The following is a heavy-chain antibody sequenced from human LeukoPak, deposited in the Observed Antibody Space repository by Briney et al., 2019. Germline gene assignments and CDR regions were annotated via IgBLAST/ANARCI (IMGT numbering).Heavy chain of an antibody. D-gene: IGHD1-14*01. CDR1: GFTFSSYH. CDR3: ARGHPGKFDY. J-gene: IGHJ4*02. Sequence: GGSLRLSCAASGFTFSSYHMHWVRQAPGKGLEWVAVIWYDGTNKYYADSVKGRFTISRDTSKNTLFLQVGSLRAEDTAVYYCARGHPGKFDYWGQGTLVTVSS. V-gene: IGHV3-33*01. CDR2: IWYDGTNK.